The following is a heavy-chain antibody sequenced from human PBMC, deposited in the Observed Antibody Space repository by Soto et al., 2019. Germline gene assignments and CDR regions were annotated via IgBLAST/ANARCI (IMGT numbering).Heavy chain of an antibody. CDR3: ARDEAKKNLRGVIITGTGGMDV. D-gene: IGHD3-10*01. Sequence: QVQLQESGPGLVKPSQTLSLTCTVSGGSISSGGYYWSWIRQHPGKGLEWIGYIYYSGSTYYNPSLNSRVTISVDTSKNQFSLKLSSVTAADTAVYYCARDEAKKNLRGVIITGTGGMDVWGQGTTVTVSS. J-gene: IGHJ6*02. CDR2: IYYSGST. CDR1: GGSISSGGYY. V-gene: IGHV4-31*03.